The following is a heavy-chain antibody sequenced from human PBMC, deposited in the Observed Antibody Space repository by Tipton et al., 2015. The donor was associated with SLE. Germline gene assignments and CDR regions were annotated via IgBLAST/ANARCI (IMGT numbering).Heavy chain of an antibody. Sequence: TLSLTCTVSGGSINYYYWSWIRQPPGKGLEWIGYIYYSGSTDYKPSLKSRVIISVDTSKNQFSLKLNSVTAADTAVYYCARGGYGGNPLEYWGQGTVVTVSS. CDR2: IYYSGST. D-gene: IGHD4-23*01. CDR3: ARGGYGGNPLEY. CDR1: GGSINYYY. V-gene: IGHV4-59*01. J-gene: IGHJ4*02.